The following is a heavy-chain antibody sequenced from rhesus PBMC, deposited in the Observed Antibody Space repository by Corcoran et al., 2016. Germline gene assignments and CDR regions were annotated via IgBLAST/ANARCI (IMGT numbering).Heavy chain of an antibody. CDR2: ISYRGRT. CDR1: GGSISSSYYY. Sequence: QVQLQESGPGLVKPSETLSLTCAVSGGSISSSYYYWSWIRQAPGKGLEWIGYISYRGRTSFNPSLKSRVTISGDTSKNQFSLKLSSVTAADTAVYYCAREDHWYFDLWGPGTPITISS. J-gene: IGHJ2*01. CDR3: AREDHWYFDL. V-gene: IGHV4-122*02.